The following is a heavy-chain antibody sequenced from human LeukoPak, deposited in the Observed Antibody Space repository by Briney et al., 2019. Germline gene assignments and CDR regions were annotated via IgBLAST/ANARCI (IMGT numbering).Heavy chain of an antibody. CDR1: GGSISRNY. CDR3: ARDMDGYSSGWAFDS. CDR2: IYSSGRT. D-gene: IGHD6-19*01. V-gene: IGHV4-4*07. J-gene: IGHJ4*02. Sequence: SETLSLSCTVSGGSISRNYWTRIRQPAGKGLEWIGRIYSSGRTDYNPSLKSRVTMSLDTSKNQFSLKLNSVTAADTAVYYCARDMDGYSSGWAFDSWGQGTLVIVSS.